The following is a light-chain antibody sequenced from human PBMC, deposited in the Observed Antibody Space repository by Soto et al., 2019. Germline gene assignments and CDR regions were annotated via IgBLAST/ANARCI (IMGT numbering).Light chain of an antibody. CDR3: SSYTSSSTLMV. Sequence: QSALTQPASVSGSPGQSITISCTGTSSDVGGYNYVSWYQQHPARAPKLMIYDVSDRPSGVSNRFSGSKSGNTASLTISGLQAEDEADYYCSSYTSSSTLMVFGGGTKPTVL. V-gene: IGLV2-14*01. CDR1: SSDVGGYNY. CDR2: DVS. J-gene: IGLJ2*01.